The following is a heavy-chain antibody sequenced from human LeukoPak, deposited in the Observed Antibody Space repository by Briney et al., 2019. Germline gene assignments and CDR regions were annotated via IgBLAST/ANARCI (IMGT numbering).Heavy chain of an antibody. Sequence: SETLSLTCTVSGGSTSSYYWSWIRQPPGKGLEWIGYIYYSASTNYSHSLTGRVTISVDSCKKQFSLKLSSVTAADTAVYYCARGYYDSSGYGPNFDYWGQGSLVTVSS. V-gene: IGHV4-59*01. CDR3: ARGYYDSSGYGPNFDY. CDR2: IYYSAST. D-gene: IGHD3-22*01. J-gene: IGHJ4*02. CDR1: GGSTSSYY.